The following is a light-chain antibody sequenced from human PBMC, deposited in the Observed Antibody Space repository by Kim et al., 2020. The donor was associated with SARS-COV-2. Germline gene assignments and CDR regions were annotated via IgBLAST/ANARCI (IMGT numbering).Light chain of an antibody. CDR2: GAS. V-gene: IGKV3-20*01. Sequence: EIVLTQSPGTLSLSPGERATLSCRASQSVSSSYLAWYQQKPGQAPRLLIYGASSRATGIPDRFSGSGSGTDFTLTISRLEPEDFAVYYCQQGPRTFGQGTKVDIK. CDR3: QQGPRT. CDR1: QSVSSSY. J-gene: IGKJ1*01.